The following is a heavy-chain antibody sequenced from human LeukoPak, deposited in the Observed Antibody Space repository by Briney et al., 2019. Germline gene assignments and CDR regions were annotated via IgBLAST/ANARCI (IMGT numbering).Heavy chain of an antibody. CDR2: IKQDGSEK. CDR3: ARDWGIVAVVAAMDDAFDI. CDR1: GFTFSSYW. V-gene: IGHV3-7*01. Sequence: PGGSLRLSCAASGFTFSSYWMSWVRQAPGKGLEWVANIKQDGSEKYYVDSVKGRFTISRDNAKNSLYLQMNSLRAEDTAVYYCARDWGIVAVVAAMDDAFDIWGQGTMVTVSS. J-gene: IGHJ3*02. D-gene: IGHD2-15*01.